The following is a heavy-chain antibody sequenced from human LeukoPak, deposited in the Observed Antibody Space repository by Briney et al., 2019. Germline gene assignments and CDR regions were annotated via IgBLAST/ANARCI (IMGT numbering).Heavy chain of an antibody. V-gene: IGHV3-23*01. J-gene: IGHJ5*02. Sequence: GGSLRLSCEASGLTFSTFAMSWVRQAPGKGPEWVSVISASDAATYYLDSVKGRFTVSRDNSKNTLYLQMNDVRTEDTALYYCTKDRDGSGFLVGDWFDPWGQGTLVTVSS. D-gene: IGHD3-22*01. CDR1: GLTFSTFA. CDR3: TKDRDGSGFLVGDWFDP. CDR2: ISASDAAT.